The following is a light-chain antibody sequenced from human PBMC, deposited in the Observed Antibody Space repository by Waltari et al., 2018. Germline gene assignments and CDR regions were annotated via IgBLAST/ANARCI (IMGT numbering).Light chain of an antibody. J-gene: IGLJ3*02. CDR3: AAWDDSLNGLWV. CDR2: SND. CDR1: SSTIGKHI. Sequence: QSVLTQPPSASGTPGQRVTISCSGSSSTIGKHIVNCYQQLPGTAPKPLIHSNDQRPSGVPDRFSGSKSGTSASLAISGLQSEDEADYYCAAWDDSLNGLWVFGGGTKLTVL. V-gene: IGLV1-44*01.